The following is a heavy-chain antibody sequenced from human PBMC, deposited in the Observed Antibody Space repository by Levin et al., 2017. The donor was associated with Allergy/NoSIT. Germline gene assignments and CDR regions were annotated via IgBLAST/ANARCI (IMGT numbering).Heavy chain of an antibody. CDR1: GGSISSTSYY. V-gene: IGHV4-39*01. Sequence: SETLSLTCTVSGGSISSTSYYWGWIRQPPGKGLEWIGTIYYTGSTYFNPFLKSRVTISVDTSRHQFSLKLSSVTAADTAVYYCASRLDTPLVPRYYFDYWGQGTLGTVSS. CDR2: IYYTGST. CDR3: ASRLDTPLVPRYYFDY. D-gene: IGHD5-18*01. J-gene: IGHJ4*02.